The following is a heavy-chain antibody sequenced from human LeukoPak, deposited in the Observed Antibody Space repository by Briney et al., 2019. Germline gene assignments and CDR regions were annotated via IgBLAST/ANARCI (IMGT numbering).Heavy chain of an antibody. Sequence: PSETLSLTCAVSGDSMTNYYWSWIRQPAGQGLEWIGHIYVSGRTNYNPSFKSRVSMSIDTSKKQFSLNLTSVTAADTAVYYCARTAGSGSYFYPDYWGQGTLVTVSS. CDR1: GDSMTNYY. CDR3: ARTAGSGSYFYPDY. V-gene: IGHV4-4*07. CDR2: IYVSGRT. J-gene: IGHJ4*02. D-gene: IGHD1-26*01.